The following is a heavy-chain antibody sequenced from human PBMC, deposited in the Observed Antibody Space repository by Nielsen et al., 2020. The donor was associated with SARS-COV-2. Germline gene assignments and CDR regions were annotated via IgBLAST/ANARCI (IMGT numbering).Heavy chain of an antibody. CDR1: GYSFANYG. J-gene: IGHJ5*02. V-gene: IGHV1-18*04. CDR2: ISYTGDT. D-gene: IGHD4-23*01. CDR3: ARGGGNFTP. Sequence: ASVKVSCKASGYSFANYGISWVRQAPGQGLEWMGWISYTGDTNYSEKFQGRVTMTRDTFTSTGYMELRSLRFDDTAVYYCARGGGNFTPWGQGTLVTVSS.